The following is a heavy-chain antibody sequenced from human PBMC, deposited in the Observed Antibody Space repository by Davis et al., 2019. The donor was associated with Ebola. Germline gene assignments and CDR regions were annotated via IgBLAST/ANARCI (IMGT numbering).Heavy chain of an antibody. CDR3: AKDVRREAAALQY. CDR1: GFTFSRYA. D-gene: IGHD6-25*01. V-gene: IGHV3-30*18. J-gene: IGHJ4*02. Sequence: GESLKISCAASGFTFSRYAMSWVRQAPGKGLEWVAVISFDGNSKYYQDSVKGRFTISRDNSKNTVFLQMNSLRPEDTAVYYCAKDVRREAAALQYWAQGTLVTVSS. CDR2: ISFDGNSK.